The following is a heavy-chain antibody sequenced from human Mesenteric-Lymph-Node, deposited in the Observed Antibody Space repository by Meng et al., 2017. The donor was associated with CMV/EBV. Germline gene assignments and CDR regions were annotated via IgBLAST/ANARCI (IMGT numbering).Heavy chain of an antibody. V-gene: IGHV3-53*01. CDR1: EFTVSDNY. J-gene: IGHJ5*02. D-gene: IGHD3-22*01. CDR3: AGGGGYYESWFDP. CDR2: IYPGGST. Sequence: GGSLRLSCAASEFTVSDNYMSWVRQAPGKGLEWVSLIYPGGSTFYADSVEGRFTISRDNSKNTLYLQMNSLRVDDTAMYYCAGGGGYYESWFDPWGQGTLVTVSS.